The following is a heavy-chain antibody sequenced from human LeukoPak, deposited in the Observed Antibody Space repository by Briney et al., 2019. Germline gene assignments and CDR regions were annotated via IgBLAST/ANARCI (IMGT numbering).Heavy chain of an antibody. Sequence: PSETLSLTCAVYGGSFSGYYWSWIRQPPGKGLEWIGEINHSGSTSYNPSLKSRVTISVDTSKNQFSLKLSSVTAADTAVYYCAGGRSNLKPFDYWGQGTLVTVSS. CDR2: INHSGST. J-gene: IGHJ4*02. V-gene: IGHV4-34*01. CDR3: AGGRSNLKPFDY. D-gene: IGHD5-24*01. CDR1: GGSFSGYY.